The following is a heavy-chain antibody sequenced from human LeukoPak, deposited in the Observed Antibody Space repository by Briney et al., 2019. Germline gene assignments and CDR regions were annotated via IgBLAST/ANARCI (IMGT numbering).Heavy chain of an antibody. Sequence: ASVKVSCKASGGTFSSYAISWVRQAPGQGLEWMGGIIPIFGTANYAQKFQGRVTITTDESTSTAYMELSSLRSEDTAVYYCARVRGVAPQEGYYYYYMDVWGKGTTVTVSS. J-gene: IGHJ6*03. CDR2: IIPIFGTA. V-gene: IGHV1-69*05. D-gene: IGHD2-15*01. CDR1: GGTFSSYA. CDR3: ARVRGVAPQEGYYYYYMDV.